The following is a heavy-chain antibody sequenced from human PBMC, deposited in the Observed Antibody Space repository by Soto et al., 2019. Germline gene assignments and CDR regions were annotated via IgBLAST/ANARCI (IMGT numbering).Heavy chain of an antibody. D-gene: IGHD3-9*01. J-gene: IGHJ4*02. CDR2: IYYSGST. CDR1: GGSISSGGYY. V-gene: IGHV4-61*08. CDR3: ARSFDWHRSFDY. Sequence: SETLSLTCTVSGGSISSGGYYWSWIRQPPGKGLEWIGYIYYSGSTNYNPSLKSRVTISVDTSKNQFSLKLSSVTAADTAVYYCARSFDWHRSFDYWGQGTLVTVSS.